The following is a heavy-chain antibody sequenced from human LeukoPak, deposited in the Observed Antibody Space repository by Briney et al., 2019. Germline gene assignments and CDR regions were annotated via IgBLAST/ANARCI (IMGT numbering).Heavy chain of an antibody. Sequence: AGGSLRLSCAASGFTFSSYSMNWVRQAPGKGLEWVSAISGSGGSTYYADSVKGRFTISRDNSKNTLYLQMNSLRAEDTAVYYCANIPTKKVSPFDYWGQGTLVTVSS. J-gene: IGHJ4*02. CDR1: GFTFSSYS. V-gene: IGHV3-23*01. D-gene: IGHD2-2*02. CDR3: ANIPTKKVSPFDY. CDR2: ISGSGGST.